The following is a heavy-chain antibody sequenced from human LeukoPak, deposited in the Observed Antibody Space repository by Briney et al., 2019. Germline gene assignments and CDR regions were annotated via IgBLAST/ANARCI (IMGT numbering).Heavy chain of an antibody. CDR3: ACGVLELGSYYYYYMDV. V-gene: IGHV1-69*05. CDR1: GDTFSSYA. D-gene: IGHD6-13*01. Sequence: SVKVSCKASGDTFSSYAISWVREAPGQGLEWMGGIIPIFGTANYAQKFQGRVTCTTDASTSTAYMELSSLRSENTAVYCCACGVLELGSYYYYYMDVWGKGTTVTVS. J-gene: IGHJ6*03. CDR2: IIPIFGTA.